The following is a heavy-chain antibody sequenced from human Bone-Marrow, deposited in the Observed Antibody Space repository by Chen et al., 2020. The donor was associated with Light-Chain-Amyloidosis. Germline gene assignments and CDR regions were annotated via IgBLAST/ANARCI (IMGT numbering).Heavy chain of an antibody. D-gene: IGHD5-12*01. CDR2: IYPDDPDA. CDR1: GSTFPNYW. V-gene: IGHV5-51*01. J-gene: IGHJ4*02. Sequence: EVQLEQSGPEVKKPGESLKISCKGSGSTFPNYWIGWVRQMPGKGLEWMGVIYPDDPDARYSPSFEGQVTISANKSITTAYLQWRSLKASDTAMYYCARRRDGYNFDYWGQGTLVTVSS. CDR3: ARRRDGYNFDY.